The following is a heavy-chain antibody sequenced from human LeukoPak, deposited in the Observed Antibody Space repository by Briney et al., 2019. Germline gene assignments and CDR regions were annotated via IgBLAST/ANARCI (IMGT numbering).Heavy chain of an antibody. Sequence: GASVEVSCKTSGYTFNDYFIHWVHQAPGQGLEWMGWINPTSGGTNYAQKFQDRVTMTRDTSISTAYMELSRLRSDDTAVYYCARSPHILTGENFDYWGQGTLVTVSS. CDR3: ARSPHILTGENFDY. CDR2: INPTSGGT. CDR1: GYTFNDYF. V-gene: IGHV1-2*02. J-gene: IGHJ4*02. D-gene: IGHD3-9*01.